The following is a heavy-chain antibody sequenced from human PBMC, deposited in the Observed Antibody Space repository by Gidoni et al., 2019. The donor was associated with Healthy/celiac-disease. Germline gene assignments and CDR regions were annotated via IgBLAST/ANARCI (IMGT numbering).Heavy chain of an antibody. Sequence: EVQLVESGGVVVQPGGSLSLSCAASGFTFEYYAMHWVRQAPGKGLEWVSLISWDGGSTYYADSVKGRFTISRDNSKNSLYLQMNSLRAEDTALYYCAKDFAVAGSGYYYYGMDVWGQGTTVTVSS. CDR3: AKDFAVAGSGYYYYGMDV. V-gene: IGHV3-43D*03. D-gene: IGHD6-19*01. J-gene: IGHJ6*02. CDR1: GFTFEYYA. CDR2: ISWDGGST.